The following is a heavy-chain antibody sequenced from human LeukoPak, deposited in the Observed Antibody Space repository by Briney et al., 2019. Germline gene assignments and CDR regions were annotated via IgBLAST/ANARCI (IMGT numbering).Heavy chain of an antibody. CDR1: GGSLSGYY. V-gene: IGHV4-34*01. D-gene: IGHD2-21*02. CDR3: ARMGRVTPAY. J-gene: IGHJ4*02. CDR2: INHSGSI. Sequence: SSETLSLTCAVYGGSLSGYYWSWIRQPPGKGLEWIGEINHSGSINYNPSLKSRATISVDTSKNQFSLKLSSVTAADTAVYYCARMGRVTPAYWGQGTLVTVSS.